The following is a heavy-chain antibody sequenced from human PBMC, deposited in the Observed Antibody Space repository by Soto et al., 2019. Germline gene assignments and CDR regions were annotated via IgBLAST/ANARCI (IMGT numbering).Heavy chain of an antibody. J-gene: IGHJ4*02. Sequence: QVQLVESGGGVVQPGRSLRLSCAASGFTFSSYGMHWVRQAPGKGLEWVAVISHDGSNKYFVDSVKGRFTISRDNSKNTLYLLMNSLRAEDTGVYYCAKSVIGVAGYLSYFDYWGQGTLVTVSS. V-gene: IGHV3-30*18. CDR3: AKSVIGVAGYLSYFDY. CDR1: GFTFSSYG. CDR2: ISHDGSNK. D-gene: IGHD6-19*01.